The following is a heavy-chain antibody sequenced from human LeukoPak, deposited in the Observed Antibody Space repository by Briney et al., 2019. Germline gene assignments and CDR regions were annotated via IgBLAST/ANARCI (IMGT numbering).Heavy chain of an antibody. CDR1: GGSFSGYY. V-gene: IGHV4-34*01. CDR2: INHSGST. D-gene: IGHD6-19*01. Sequence: SETLSLTCAVYGGSFSGYYWSWIRQPPGKGLEWIGEINHSGSTNFNPSLKSRVTISVDTSKNQFSLKLSSVTAADTAVYYCARGHFTTGYSSGWYKLRGALFDYWGQGTLVTVSS. J-gene: IGHJ4*02. CDR3: ARGHFTTGYSSGWYKLRGALFDY.